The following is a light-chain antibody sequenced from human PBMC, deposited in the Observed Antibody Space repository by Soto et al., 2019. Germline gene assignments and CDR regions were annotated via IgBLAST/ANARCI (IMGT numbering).Light chain of an antibody. CDR2: VAS. CDR3: QQTNSFPLT. J-gene: IGKJ4*01. Sequence: DIQMTQSPSSVSASVGDRVTITCRASQDVARLLSWYQQEPGKAPTLLIFVASVLQRGVPSRFSGGGSGTDFTLTISSLQPEDFATYYCQQTNSFPLTFGGGTKVDI. V-gene: IGKV1-12*01. CDR1: QDVARL.